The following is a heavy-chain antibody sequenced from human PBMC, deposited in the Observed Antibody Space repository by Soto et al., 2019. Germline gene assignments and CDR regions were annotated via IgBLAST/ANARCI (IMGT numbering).Heavy chain of an antibody. V-gene: IGHV4-34*01. CDR3: ARCTIFGVPLNRLAP. D-gene: IGHD3-3*01. Sequence: SETLSLTCAVYGGSFSGYYWSWIRQPPGKGLEWIGEINHSGSTNYNPSLKSRVTISVDTSKNQFSLKLSSVTAADTAVYYCARCTIFGVPLNRLAPWGQGTLVTVSS. CDR1: GGSFSGYY. CDR2: INHSGST. J-gene: IGHJ5*02.